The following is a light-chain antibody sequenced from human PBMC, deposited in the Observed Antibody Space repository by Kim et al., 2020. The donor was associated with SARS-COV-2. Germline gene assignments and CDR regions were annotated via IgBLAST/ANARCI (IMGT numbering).Light chain of an antibody. CDR3: HQDASAPMT. J-gene: IGKJ5*01. CDR1: QIVGRDY. Sequence: PGERATLSCRASQIVGRDYLAWYQQRPGQTPRLLIFDASTRATGIPDRFSGSGSGTDFTLSISRLEPEDFAVYYCHQDASAPMTFGQGTRLEIK. CDR2: DAS. V-gene: IGKV3-20*01.